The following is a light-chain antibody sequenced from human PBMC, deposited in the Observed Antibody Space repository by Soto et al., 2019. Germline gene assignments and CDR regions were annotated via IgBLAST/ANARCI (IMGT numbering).Light chain of an antibody. V-gene: IGKV3-15*01. CDR3: QQFNSWPPWA. CDR2: GAS. J-gene: IGKJ1*01. CDR1: QSVSSD. Sequence: EIVMTQSPATLSVSPGERATLFCRASQSVSSDLAWYQQKPGQPPRLLIYGASTRATGVPARFIGSGSGTDFTLTINSLQSEDFAVYYCQQFNSWPPWAFGQGPKVEI.